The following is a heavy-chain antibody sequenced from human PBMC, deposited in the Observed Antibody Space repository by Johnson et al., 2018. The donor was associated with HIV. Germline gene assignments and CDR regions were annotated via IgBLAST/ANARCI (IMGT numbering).Heavy chain of an antibody. Sequence: QVQLVESGGGVVQPGRSLRLSCAASGFTFSSYGMHWVRQAPGKGLEWVAVISYDGRNKYYADSVKGRFTISRDNSKNTLNLQMNRLRAEDTAVYYCAKESASEIWGQGTMITVSS. CDR1: GFTFSSYG. J-gene: IGHJ3*02. V-gene: IGHV3-30*18. CDR2: ISYDGRNK. CDR3: AKESASEI.